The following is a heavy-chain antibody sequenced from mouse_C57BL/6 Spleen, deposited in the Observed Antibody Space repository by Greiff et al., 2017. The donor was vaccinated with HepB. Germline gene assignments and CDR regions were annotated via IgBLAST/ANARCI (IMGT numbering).Heavy chain of an antibody. CDR1: GYTFTSYW. D-gene: IGHD2-4*01. CDR2: IDPSDSET. Sequence: VQLQQPGAELVTPGSSVKLSCKASGYTFTSYWMHWVKQRPIQGLEWIGNIDPSDSETHYNQKFKDKATLTVDKSSSTAYMQLSSLTSEDSAVYYCARCYDYDGFFDYWGQGTTLTVSS. CDR3: ARCYDYDGFFDY. V-gene: IGHV1-52*01. J-gene: IGHJ2*01.